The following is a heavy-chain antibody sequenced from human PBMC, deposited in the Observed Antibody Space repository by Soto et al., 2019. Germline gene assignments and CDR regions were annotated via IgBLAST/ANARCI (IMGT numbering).Heavy chain of an antibody. Sequence: SETLSLTCTVSGGSISNNYWTWIRQPPGMGLEWIGYVYHSGSTNDNPTLKSRVTISVDTSKIQFSLKLSSVTAADTAVYYCARGPLYYYDSSGYVYWGQGTLVTVSS. CDR2: VYHSGST. CDR3: ARGPLYYYDSSGYVY. CDR1: GGSISNNY. V-gene: IGHV4-59*12. D-gene: IGHD3-22*01. J-gene: IGHJ4*02.